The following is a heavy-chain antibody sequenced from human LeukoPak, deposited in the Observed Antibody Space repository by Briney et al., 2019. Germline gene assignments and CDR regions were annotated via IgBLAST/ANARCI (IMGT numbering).Heavy chain of an antibody. CDR2: ISYDGSNK. D-gene: IGHD3-10*02. V-gene: IGHV3-30*18. Sequence: GGSLRLSCAASGFTFSSYGMHWVRQAPGKGLEWVAVISYDGSNKYYADSVKGRFTISRDNSKNTLYLQMNSLRAEDTAVYYCAKTGAHYARGDWFDPWGQGTLVTVSS. CDR3: AKTGAHYARGDWFDP. J-gene: IGHJ5*02. CDR1: GFTFSSYG.